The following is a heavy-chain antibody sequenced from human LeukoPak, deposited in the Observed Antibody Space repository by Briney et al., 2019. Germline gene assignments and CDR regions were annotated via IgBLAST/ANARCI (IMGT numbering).Heavy chain of an antibody. V-gene: IGHV4-34*01. Sequence: PSETLSLTCAVYGGSFSGYYWSWVRQPPGKGLEWIGEINHSGSTNYNPSLKSRVTISVDTSKNQFSLKLSSVTAADTAVYYCARGRERQWLVRRYFDYWGQGTLVTVSS. D-gene: IGHD6-19*01. CDR2: INHSGST. CDR1: GGSFSGYY. CDR3: ARGRERQWLVRRYFDY. J-gene: IGHJ4*02.